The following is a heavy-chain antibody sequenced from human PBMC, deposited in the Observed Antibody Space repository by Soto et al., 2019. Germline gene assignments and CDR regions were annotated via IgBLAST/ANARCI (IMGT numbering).Heavy chain of an antibody. D-gene: IGHD3-16*02. V-gene: IGHV3-23*01. CDR1: VFTFSSYA. CDR3: AKSRVFIGAIVTLLDS. CDR2: ISNGDTA. Sequence: EVQLLESGGGLVQPGGSLTLSCATSVFTFSSYAMVWVRQAAEKGLEWVASISNGDTAYYADSVKGRFTISRGNSENTLYLQRNGLRADDTALYFCAKSRVFIGAIVTLLDSWGQGTQVTVSS. J-gene: IGHJ4*02.